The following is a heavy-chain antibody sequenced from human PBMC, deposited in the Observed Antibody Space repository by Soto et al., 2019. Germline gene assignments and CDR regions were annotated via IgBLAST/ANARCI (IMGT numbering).Heavy chain of an antibody. CDR1: GFTFSSYA. CDR2: ISYDGSNK. J-gene: IGHJ4*02. Sequence: RGSLRLSCAASGFTFSSYAMHWVRQAPGKGLEWVAVISYDGSNKYYADSVKGRFTISRDNSKNTLYLQMNSLRAEDTAVYYCAREGNYYFDNWCQETLVTVSS. D-gene: IGHD1-7*01. CDR3: AREGNYYFDN. V-gene: IGHV3-30-3*01.